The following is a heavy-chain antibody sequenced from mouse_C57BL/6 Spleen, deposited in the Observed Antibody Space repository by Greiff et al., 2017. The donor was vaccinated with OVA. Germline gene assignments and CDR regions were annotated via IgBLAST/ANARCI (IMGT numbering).Heavy chain of an antibody. CDR2: IYPGSGNT. Sequence: QVHVKQSGAELVRPGASVKLSCKASGYTFTDYYINWVKQRPGQGLEWIARIYPGSGNTYYNEKFKGKATLTAEKSSSTAYMQLSSLTSEDSAIYFCAREIPYYFDYWGQGTTLTVSS. CDR1: GYTFTDYY. J-gene: IGHJ2*01. CDR3: AREIPYYFDY. V-gene: IGHV1-76*01.